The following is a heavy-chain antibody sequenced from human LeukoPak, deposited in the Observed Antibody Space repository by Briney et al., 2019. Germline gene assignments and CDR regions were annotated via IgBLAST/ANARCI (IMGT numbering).Heavy chain of an antibody. CDR3: AKAPYYYDGSLDY. CDR1: GFTFDDYA. D-gene: IGHD3-22*01. Sequence: PGRSLRLSCAASGFTFDDYAMHWVRQAPGKGLEWVSGISWNSGSMGYADSVKGRFTISRDNAKNSLYLQMNSLRAEDTALYYCAKAPYYYDGSLDYWGQGTLVTVSS. V-gene: IGHV3-9*01. J-gene: IGHJ4*02. CDR2: ISWNSGSM.